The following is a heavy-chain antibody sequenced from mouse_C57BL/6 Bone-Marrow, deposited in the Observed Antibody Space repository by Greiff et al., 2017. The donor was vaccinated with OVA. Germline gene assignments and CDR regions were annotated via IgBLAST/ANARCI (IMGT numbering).Heavy chain of an antibody. V-gene: IGHV1-81*01. CDR1: GYTFTSYG. Sequence: QVQLKQSGAELARPGASVKLSCKASGYTFTSYGISWVKQRTGQGLEWIGEIYPRSGNTYYNEKFKGKATLTADKSSSTAYMELRSLTSEDSAVYFCARDGDYYGSSHYYAMDYWGQGTSVTVSS. CDR3: ARDGDYYGSSHYYAMDY. J-gene: IGHJ4*01. D-gene: IGHD1-1*01. CDR2: IYPRSGNT.